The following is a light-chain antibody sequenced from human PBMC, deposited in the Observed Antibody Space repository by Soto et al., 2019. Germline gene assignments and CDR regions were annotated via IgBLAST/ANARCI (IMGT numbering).Light chain of an antibody. CDR1: SXNIGAGYD. J-gene: IGLJ1*01. CDR2: RNN. V-gene: IGLV1-40*01. CDR3: QSYAGSLSAYV. Sequence: QSVLTQPPSVSGAPGQRVTISYTGSSXNIGAGYDVHWYQQLPGTAPKLLIFRNNNRPSGGPDRFSGSQSGTSASLAITGLQAEDEPEYYGQSYAGSLSAYVFATGSKVTL.